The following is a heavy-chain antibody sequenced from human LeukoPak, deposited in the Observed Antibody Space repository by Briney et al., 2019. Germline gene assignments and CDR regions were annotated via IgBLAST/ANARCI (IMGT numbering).Heavy chain of an antibody. Sequence: GRSLRLSCAASGFTFSSYAMHWVRQAPGKGLEWVAVISYDGSNKYYADSVKGRFTISRDNSKNTLYLQMNSLRAEDTAVYYCARETGNLAALDYWGQGTLVTVSS. J-gene: IGHJ4*02. V-gene: IGHV3-30*04. D-gene: IGHD6-13*01. CDR1: GFTFSSYA. CDR3: ARETGNLAALDY. CDR2: ISYDGSNK.